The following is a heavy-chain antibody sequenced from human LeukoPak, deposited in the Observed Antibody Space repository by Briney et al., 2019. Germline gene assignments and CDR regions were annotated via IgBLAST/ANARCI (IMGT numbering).Heavy chain of an antibody. Sequence: SETLSLTCTVSGGSISTYYWSWIRQPPGRGLEWIGYIYYSGITDYSPSLKSRVTISIDTSKKQFSLKLSSVTAAVTAVYYCARWEASRVAFDIWGQGTLVTVSS. CDR3: ARWEASRVAFDI. J-gene: IGHJ3*02. CDR2: IYYSGIT. CDR1: GGSISTYY. D-gene: IGHD1-26*01. V-gene: IGHV4-59*01.